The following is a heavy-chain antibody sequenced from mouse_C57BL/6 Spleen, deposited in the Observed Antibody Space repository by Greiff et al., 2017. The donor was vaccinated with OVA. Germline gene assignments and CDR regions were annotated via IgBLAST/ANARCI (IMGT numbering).Heavy chain of an antibody. CDR2: INPNNGGT. CDR3: ARVRTYFDS. Sequence: EVQLQQSGPELVKPGASVKISCKASGYTFTDYYMNWVKQSHGKSLEWIGDINPNNGGTSYNQKFKGKATLTVDKSSSTAYMELRSLTSEDSAVYYCARVRTYFDSWGQGTTLTVSS. CDR1: GYTFTDYY. J-gene: IGHJ2*01. V-gene: IGHV1-26*01.